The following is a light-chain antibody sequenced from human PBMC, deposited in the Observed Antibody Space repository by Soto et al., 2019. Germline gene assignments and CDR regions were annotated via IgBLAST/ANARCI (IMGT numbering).Light chain of an antibody. CDR3: SSYTTGSFYV. Sequence: QSVLTQPASVSGSPGQSITISCAGTGCDVAGYNYVAWYQQHPGKAPKLIIFEVSNRPSGVSTRFSGSKSGNTASLTISGLQAEDEADYYCSSYTTGSFYVFGTGTKVTVL. J-gene: IGLJ1*01. V-gene: IGLV2-14*01. CDR1: GCDVAGYNY. CDR2: EVS.